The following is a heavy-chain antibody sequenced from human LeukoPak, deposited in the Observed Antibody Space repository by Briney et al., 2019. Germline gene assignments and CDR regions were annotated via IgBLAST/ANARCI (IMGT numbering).Heavy chain of an antibody. CDR3: ARENYDSSGYYFDY. V-gene: IGHV3-23*01. Sequence: GGSLRLSCAASGFTVSSSFIYWVRQAPGKGLEWVAAISASGSATSYADSVRGRFTISRDNSKNTLYLQMNSLRAEDTAVYYCARENYDSSGYYFDYWGQGTLVTVSS. CDR1: GFTVSSSF. J-gene: IGHJ4*02. CDR2: ISASGSAT. D-gene: IGHD3-22*01.